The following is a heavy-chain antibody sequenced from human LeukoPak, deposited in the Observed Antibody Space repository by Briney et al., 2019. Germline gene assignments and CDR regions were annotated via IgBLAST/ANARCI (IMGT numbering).Heavy chain of an antibody. V-gene: IGHV4-4*02. J-gene: IGHJ4*02. Sequence: SETLSLTCAVSGGSISSSNWWSWVRQPPGKGLEWIGEIYHSGSTNYNPSLKSRVTISVDKSKNQFSLKLSSVTAADTAVYYCARDDVWDSGGFDYWGQGTLVTVSS. CDR2: IYHSGST. CDR3: ARDDVWDSGGFDY. CDR1: GGSISSSNW. D-gene: IGHD2-15*01.